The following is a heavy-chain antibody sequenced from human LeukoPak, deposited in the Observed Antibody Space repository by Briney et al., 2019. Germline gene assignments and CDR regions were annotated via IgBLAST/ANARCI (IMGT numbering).Heavy chain of an antibody. Sequence: PGGSLRLSCAASGFTFSSYAMHWVRQAPGKGLEWVAVISYDGSNKYYADSVKGRFTISRDNSKNTLYLQMNSLRAEDTAVYYCARESWTSIAVAGTTTRGDYYYYYMDVWGKGTTVTVSS. J-gene: IGHJ6*03. D-gene: IGHD6-19*01. CDR2: ISYDGSNK. CDR1: GFTFSSYA. CDR3: ARESWTSIAVAGTTTRGDYYYYYMDV. V-gene: IGHV3-30-3*01.